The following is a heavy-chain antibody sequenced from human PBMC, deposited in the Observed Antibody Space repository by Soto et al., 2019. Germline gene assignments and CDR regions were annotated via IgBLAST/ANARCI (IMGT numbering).Heavy chain of an antibody. CDR1: GGSISSGGYS. D-gene: IGHD5-12*01. V-gene: IGHV4-30-2*01. CDR2: IYHSGST. Sequence: SETLSLTCAVSGGSISSGGYSWSWIRQPPGKGLEWIGYIYHSGSTYYNPSLKSRVTISVDRSKNQFSLKLSSVTAADTAVYYCARIGNVDIVATTRAFEFWGQGTLVNVSS. J-gene: IGHJ4*02. CDR3: ARIGNVDIVATTRAFEF.